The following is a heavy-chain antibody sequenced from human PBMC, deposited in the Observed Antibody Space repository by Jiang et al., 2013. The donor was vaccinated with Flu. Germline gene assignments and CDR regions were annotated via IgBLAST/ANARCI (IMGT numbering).Heavy chain of an antibody. J-gene: IGHJ5*02. V-gene: IGHV5-10-1*01. D-gene: IGHD3-22*01. CDR2: IDPSDSYT. Sequence: SLRISCKGSGYSFTSYWISWVRQMPGKGLEWMGRIDPSDSYTNYSPSFQGHVTISADKSISTAYLQWSSLKASDTAMYYCARHVGYYYDSSGYRTGWFDPWGQGTLVTVSS. CDR1: GYSFTSYW. CDR3: ARHVGYYYDSSGYRTGWFDP.